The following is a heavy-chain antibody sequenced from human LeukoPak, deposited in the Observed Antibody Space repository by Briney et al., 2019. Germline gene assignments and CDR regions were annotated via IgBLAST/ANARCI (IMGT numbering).Heavy chain of an antibody. CDR2: IYYSGST. Sequence: SETLSLTCTVSGGSISSSSYYWGWIRQPPEKGLEWIGSIYYSGSTYYNPSLKSRVTISVDTSKNQFSLKLSSVTAADTAVYYCARDKVVPAAIELDYWGQGTLVTVSS. J-gene: IGHJ4*02. CDR1: GGSISSSSYY. V-gene: IGHV4-39*07. CDR3: ARDKVVPAAIELDY. D-gene: IGHD2-2*01.